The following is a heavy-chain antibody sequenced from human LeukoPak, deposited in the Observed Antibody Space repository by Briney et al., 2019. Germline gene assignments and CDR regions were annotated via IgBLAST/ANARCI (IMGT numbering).Heavy chain of an antibody. V-gene: IGHV4-34*01. CDR1: GGSFSGYY. CDR3: ARMRQWLVRGYFDY. CDR2: INHSGST. Sequence: SETLSLTCAVYGGSFSGYYWSWIRQPPGKGLEWIGEINHSGSTNYNPSLKSRVTISVDTSKNQFSLKPSSVTAADTAVYYCARMRQWLVRGYFDYWGQGTLVTVSS. D-gene: IGHD6-19*01. J-gene: IGHJ4*02.